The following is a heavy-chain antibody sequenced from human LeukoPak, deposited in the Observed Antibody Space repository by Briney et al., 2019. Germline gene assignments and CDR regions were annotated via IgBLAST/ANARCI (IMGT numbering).Heavy chain of an antibody. J-gene: IGHJ3*02. V-gene: IGHV3-11*04. CDR3: ARGGASYYYDSRDLNDAFDI. CDR1: GFTFSDYY. D-gene: IGHD3-22*01. Sequence: PGGSLRLSCAASGFTFSDYYMSWIRQAPGKGLEWVSYISSSGSTIYYADSVKGRFTISRDNAKNSLYLQMNSLRAEDTAVYYCARGGASYYYDSRDLNDAFDIWGQGTMATVSS. CDR2: ISSSGSTI.